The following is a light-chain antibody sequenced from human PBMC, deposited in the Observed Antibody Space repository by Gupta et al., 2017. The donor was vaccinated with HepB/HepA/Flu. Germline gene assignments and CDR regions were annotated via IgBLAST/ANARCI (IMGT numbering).Light chain of an antibody. J-gene: IGKJ1*01. CDR2: EAS. CDR1: QSIRNW. Sequence: DIQMTQSPSTLSASAGDRVTITCRASQSIRNWLAWYQQKPGKAPKLLIYEASSLESGVPSRFSASRSGTEFTLTMSSLQPDDFATYYCQHYDRYSWTFGQGTKVEIK. CDR3: QHYDRYSWT. V-gene: IGKV1-5*03.